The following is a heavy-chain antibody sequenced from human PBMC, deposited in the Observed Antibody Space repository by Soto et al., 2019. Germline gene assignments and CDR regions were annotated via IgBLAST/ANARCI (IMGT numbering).Heavy chain of an antibody. CDR2: IHHSGST. CDR1: GGSFSVYY. J-gene: IGHJ4*02. D-gene: IGHD3-3*01. Sequence: SETLSLTCVVYGGSFSVYYWSWLRQPPGMGLERIGEIHHSGSTNKNPSNRSRVTISVDTSNNQFSLKLSSVTAVDTAVYYFARTYYDFWSGYYSDWGQGTLVTVSS. V-gene: IGHV4-34*01. CDR3: ARTYYDFWSGYYSD.